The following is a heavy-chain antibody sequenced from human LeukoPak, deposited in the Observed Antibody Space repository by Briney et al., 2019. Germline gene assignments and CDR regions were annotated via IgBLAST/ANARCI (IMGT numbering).Heavy chain of an antibody. J-gene: IGHJ4*02. CDR1: GFTFSSYG. Sequence: GGSLRLSCAASGFTFSSYGMSWVRQAPGKGLEWVSAIGGRDGSTYYADSVEGRFTISRDNSKNTLYVQMNSLRAEDTAVYYCAKGHYYGLGSLDYWGQGTLVTVSS. D-gene: IGHD3-10*01. CDR2: IGGRDGST. CDR3: AKGHYYGLGSLDY. V-gene: IGHV3-23*01.